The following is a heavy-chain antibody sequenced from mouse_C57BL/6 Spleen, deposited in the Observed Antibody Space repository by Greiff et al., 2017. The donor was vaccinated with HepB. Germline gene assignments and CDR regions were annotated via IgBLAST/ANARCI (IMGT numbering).Heavy chain of an antibody. D-gene: IGHD1-1*01. CDR3: AREYYGRYYFDC. CDR1: GFTFSSYA. J-gene: IGHJ2*01. CDR2: ISAGGSYT. V-gene: IGHV5-4*01. Sequence: EVQLVESGGGLVKPGGSLKLSCAASGFTFSSYAMSWVRQTPEKRLEWVATISAGGSYTYYPDNVKGRFTISRDNAKNNLYLQMSHLKSEDTAMYYCAREYYGRYYFDCWGQGTTLTVSS.